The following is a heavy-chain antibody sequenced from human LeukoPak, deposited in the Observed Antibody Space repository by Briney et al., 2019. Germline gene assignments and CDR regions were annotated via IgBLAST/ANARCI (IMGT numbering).Heavy chain of an antibody. CDR2: ISYDGSNK. Sequence: GGSLRLSCAASGFTFSSYAMHWVRQAPGKGLEWVAVISYDGSNKYYADSVKGRFTISRDNSKNTLYLQMNSLRAEDTAVYYCASSGTYYYDSSGYYYGAYYGMDVWGQGTTVTVSS. CDR1: GFTFSSYA. V-gene: IGHV3-30-3*01. D-gene: IGHD3-22*01. CDR3: ASSGTYYYDSSGYYYGAYYGMDV. J-gene: IGHJ6*02.